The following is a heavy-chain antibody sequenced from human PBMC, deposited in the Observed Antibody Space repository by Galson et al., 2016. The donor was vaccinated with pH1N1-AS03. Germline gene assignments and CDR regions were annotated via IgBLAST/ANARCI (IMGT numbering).Heavy chain of an antibody. CDR3: ARDRTVVAASIIYYYGMDV. CDR2: INKDGNEK. V-gene: IGHV3-7*03. J-gene: IGHJ6*02. D-gene: IGHD2-2*01. Sequence: SLRLSCAVSGFTFGSHWMSWVRQAPGEGLEWVANINKDGNEKYYVDSVKGRFAISRDNAKNSLYLQMNSLRAEDTAVYYCARDRTVVAASIIYYYGMDVWGQGTTVTVSS. CDR1: GFTFGSHW.